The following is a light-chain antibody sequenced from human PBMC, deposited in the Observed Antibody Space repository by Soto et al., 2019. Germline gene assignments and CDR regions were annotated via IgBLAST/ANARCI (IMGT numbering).Light chain of an antibody. CDR1: QTVTGNY. CDR3: QQYSASPRT. V-gene: IGKV3-20*01. Sequence: IVLTQSPGTLSLSPGDRATLSCMASQTVTGNYLAWYNQKPGQAPRLLIHSASSRATGIPDRFSGSGTGTDFTLTISRLETEDFAVYYCQQYSASPRTFGQGTKV. CDR2: SAS. J-gene: IGKJ1*01.